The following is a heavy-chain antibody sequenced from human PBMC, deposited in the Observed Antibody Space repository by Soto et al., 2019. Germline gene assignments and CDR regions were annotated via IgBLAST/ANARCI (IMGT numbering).Heavy chain of an antibody. D-gene: IGHD3-9*01. V-gene: IGHV3-30-3*01. J-gene: IGHJ6*02. Sequence: GGSLRLSCGASGFTFSSYAMHWVRQAPDKRLECVAVISYDGSNKYYADSVKGRFTISRDNSKNTLYLQMNSLRAEDTAVYYCARDGVDILTGYYLGHYGMDVWGQGTTVTVSS. CDR2: ISYDGSNK. CDR1: GFTFSSYA. CDR3: ARDGVDILTGYYLGHYGMDV.